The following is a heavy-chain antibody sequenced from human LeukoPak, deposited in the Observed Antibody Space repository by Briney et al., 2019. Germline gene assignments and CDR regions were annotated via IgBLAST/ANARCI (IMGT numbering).Heavy chain of an antibody. Sequence: PGGSLRLSCAASGFTFRSYGMHWVRQAPGRGLVWVSRISSDGTSTTYADSVKGRFTIPRDNAKNTLYLQLDSLRAEDTAIYYCASPGWSDALDMWGQGTRVTVSS. CDR3: ASPGWSDALDM. CDR2: ISSDGTST. CDR1: GFTFRSYG. D-gene: IGHD2-15*01. J-gene: IGHJ3*02. V-gene: IGHV3-74*01.